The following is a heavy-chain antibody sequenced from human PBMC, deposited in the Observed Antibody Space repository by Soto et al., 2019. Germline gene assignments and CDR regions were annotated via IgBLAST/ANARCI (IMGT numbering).Heavy chain of an antibody. CDR2: INAGNGNT. D-gene: IGHD1-7*01. CDR3: ARENWNYVVNWFDP. V-gene: IGHV1-3*01. Sequence: ASVKVSCKASGYTFTSYAMHLVCQAPGQRLEWMGWINAGNGNTKYSQKFQGRVTITRDTSASTAYMELSSLRSEDTAVYYCARENWNYVVNWFDPWGQGTLVTVSS. J-gene: IGHJ5*02. CDR1: GYTFTSYA.